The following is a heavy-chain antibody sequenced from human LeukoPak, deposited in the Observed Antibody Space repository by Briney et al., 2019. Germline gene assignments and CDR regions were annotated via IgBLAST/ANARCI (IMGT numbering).Heavy chain of an antibody. CDR3: AREGDYNGSGRGDS. J-gene: IGHJ4*02. Sequence: ASVKVSCKTSGYTFTGFYIHWVRQAPGDGLEWMGWINPNTGATNFAQKFQGRVTMTMDTSVSTAYMDLRRLRFDDTAVYYCAREGDYNGSGRGDSWGQGSLVVVSS. V-gene: IGHV1-2*02. D-gene: IGHD3-10*01. CDR2: INPNTGAT. CDR1: GYTFTGFY.